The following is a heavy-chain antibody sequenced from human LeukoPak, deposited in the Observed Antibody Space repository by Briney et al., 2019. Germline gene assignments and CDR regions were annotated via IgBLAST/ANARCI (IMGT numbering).Heavy chain of an antibody. J-gene: IGHJ4*02. D-gene: IGHD3-10*01. V-gene: IGHV3-30*04. CDR1: GFTFSSYA. CDR3: ARVGAGTYLPDY. CDR2: TTYDASDK. Sequence: GGSLRLSCAASGFTFSSYAMSWVRQAPGKGLEWVAVTTYDASDKDYADSVKGRFTISRDNSKNTLYLQMNSLRPEDTAVYFCARVGAGTYLPDYWGQGILVTVSS.